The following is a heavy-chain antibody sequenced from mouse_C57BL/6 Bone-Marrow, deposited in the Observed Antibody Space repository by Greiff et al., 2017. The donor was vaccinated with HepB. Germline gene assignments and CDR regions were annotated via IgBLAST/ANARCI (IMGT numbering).Heavy chain of an antibody. CDR2: IDPSDSYT. CDR1: GYTFTRYW. Sequence: QVQLQQPGAELVKPGASVKLSCKASGYTFTRYWMQWVKQRPGQGLEWIGEIDPSDSYTNYNQKFKGKATLTVDTSSSTAYMQLSSLTSEDSAVYYCARNYLYAMDYWGQGTSVTVSS. CDR3: ARNYLYAMDY. V-gene: IGHV1-50*01. J-gene: IGHJ4*01. D-gene: IGHD1-1*02.